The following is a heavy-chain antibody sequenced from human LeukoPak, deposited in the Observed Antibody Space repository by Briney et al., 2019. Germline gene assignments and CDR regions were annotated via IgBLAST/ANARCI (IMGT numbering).Heavy chain of an antibody. D-gene: IGHD5-24*01. Sequence: GGSLRLSCAASGFTFSSYAMHWVRQAPGKGLEWVAVISYDGSNKYYADSVKGRFTISRDNSKNTLYLQMNSLRAEDTAVYYCAKVLDSAVMATINWPFDYWGQGTLVTVSS. V-gene: IGHV3-30-3*01. J-gene: IGHJ4*02. CDR2: ISYDGSNK. CDR3: AKVLDSAVMATINWPFDY. CDR1: GFTFSSYA.